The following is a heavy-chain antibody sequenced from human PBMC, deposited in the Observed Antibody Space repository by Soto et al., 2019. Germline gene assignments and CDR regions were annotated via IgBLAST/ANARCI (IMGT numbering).Heavy chain of an antibody. Sequence: PGGSLRLSCAASGFDFSNFWMHWVRQAPGKGLVWVSRINTGGRTTGYADSVKGRFAISRDNAKSTLYLQMNSLRAEDSAVYYCATSLTTYFDYWGQGVLVTVSS. V-gene: IGHV3-74*01. D-gene: IGHD3-9*01. CDR2: INTGGRTT. J-gene: IGHJ4*02. CDR1: GFDFSNFW. CDR3: ATSLTTYFDY.